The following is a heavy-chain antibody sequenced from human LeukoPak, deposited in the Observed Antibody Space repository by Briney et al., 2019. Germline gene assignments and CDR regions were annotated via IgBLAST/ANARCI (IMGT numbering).Heavy chain of an antibody. V-gene: IGHV3-7*03. J-gene: IGHJ4*02. CDR1: GFTFSDYW. CDR3: AKVVTSSGWTFDY. Sequence: SGGSLRLSCAASGFTFSDYWMSWVRQAPGKGLEWVANSKQDGSENYYVDSVKGRFTISRDNAKNSLFLQLNSLRAEDTAVYYCAKVVTSSGWTFDYWGQGTLVTVSS. CDR2: SKQDGSEN. D-gene: IGHD6-19*01.